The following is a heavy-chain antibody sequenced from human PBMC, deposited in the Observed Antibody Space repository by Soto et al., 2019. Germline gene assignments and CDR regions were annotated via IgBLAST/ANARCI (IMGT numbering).Heavy chain of an antibody. CDR3: AKVAGIAAAGPL. J-gene: IGHJ4*02. Sequence: GGSLRLSCAASGFTFSSYGMHWVRQAPGKGLEWVAVISYDGSNKYYADSVKGRFTISRDNSKNTLYLQMNSLRAEDTAVYYCAKVAGIAAAGPLWGQGTLVTVSS. V-gene: IGHV3-30*18. CDR2: ISYDGSNK. CDR1: GFTFSSYG. D-gene: IGHD6-13*01.